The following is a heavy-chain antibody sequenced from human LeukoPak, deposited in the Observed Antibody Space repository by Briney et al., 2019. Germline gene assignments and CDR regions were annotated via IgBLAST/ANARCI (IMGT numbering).Heavy chain of an antibody. J-gene: IGHJ4*02. D-gene: IGHD2-21*01. V-gene: IGHV1-2*02. CDR3: ATVEYCGGHCYYYFDN. Sequence: ASVKVSCKASGYTYTGYYMHWVRQAPGQGLEWMGYINPDSGGTSYAQKFQGRVTMTRDASISTAYLELSRLTSDDTALYLCATVEYCGGHCYYYFDNWGQGTLLTVSS. CDR2: INPDSGGT. CDR1: GYTYTGYY.